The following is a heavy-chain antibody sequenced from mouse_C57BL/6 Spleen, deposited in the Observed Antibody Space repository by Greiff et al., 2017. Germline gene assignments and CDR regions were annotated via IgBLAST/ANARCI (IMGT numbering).Heavy chain of an antibody. CDR1: GYTFTSYG. V-gene: IGHV1-81*01. D-gene: IGHD4-1*01. Sequence: VKLQESGAELARPGASVKLSCKASGYTFTSYGISWVKQRTGQGLEWIGEIYPRSGNTYYNEKFKGKATLTADKSSSTAYMELRSLTSEDSAVYFCAREGAGTDYFDYWGQGTTLTVSS. CDR2: IYPRSGNT. CDR3: AREGAGTDYFDY. J-gene: IGHJ2*01.